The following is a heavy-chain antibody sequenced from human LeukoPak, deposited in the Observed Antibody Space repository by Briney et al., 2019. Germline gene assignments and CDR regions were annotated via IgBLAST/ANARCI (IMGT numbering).Heavy chain of an antibody. CDR2: INYSGST. CDR3: ARHGYYYDSSGYPVYFQH. Sequence: PSESVSLTCTVSGDSISSSSYYWGWIRQPPGKGLEWIGSINYSGSTYYNPSLKSRVTISVDTSKNQFSLKLSSVTAADTAVYYCARHGYYYDSSGYPVYFQHWGQGTLATVSS. J-gene: IGHJ1*01. V-gene: IGHV4-39*01. D-gene: IGHD3-22*01. CDR1: GDSISSSSYY.